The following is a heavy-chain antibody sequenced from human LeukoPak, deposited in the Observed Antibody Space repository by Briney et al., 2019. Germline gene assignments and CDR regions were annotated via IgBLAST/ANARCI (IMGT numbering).Heavy chain of an antibody. CDR1: GYTFTSYY. CDR2: SNPSGVGT. CDR3: ARLTGDNYFDS. D-gene: IGHD3-9*01. V-gene: IGHV1-46*01. J-gene: IGHJ4*02. Sequence: GASVKVSCKASGYTFTSYYMHWVRQAPGQGLEWMGVSNPSGVGTNYAQKFQGRVTMTRDTSTTTVYMELSSLRSEDTAVYYCARLTGDNYFDSWGQGTLVTVSS.